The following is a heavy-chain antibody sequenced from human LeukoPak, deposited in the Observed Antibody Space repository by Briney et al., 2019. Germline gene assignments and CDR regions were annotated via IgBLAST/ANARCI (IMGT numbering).Heavy chain of an antibody. Sequence: GGSLRLSCAASGFTFSSYAMSWVRQAPGKGLGWVSAISGSGGSTYYADSVKGRFTISRDNSKNTLYLQMNSLRAEDTAVYYCAKDLHVFGDSPVLDYWGQGTLVTVSS. D-gene: IGHD4-17*01. CDR2: ISGSGGST. CDR1: GFTFSSYA. V-gene: IGHV3-23*01. CDR3: AKDLHVFGDSPVLDY. J-gene: IGHJ4*02.